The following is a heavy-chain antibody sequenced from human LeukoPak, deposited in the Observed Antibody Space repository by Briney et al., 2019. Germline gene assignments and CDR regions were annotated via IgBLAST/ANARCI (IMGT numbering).Heavy chain of an antibody. Sequence: SQTLSLTCAISGDRVSSNNAAWTWIRQSPSRGLEWLGRTYYRSKWSNDYAVSVQSRITINPDTSKNQFSLHLSSVTPEDTAVYYCAREADYGGKSAEFDFWGQGTLVTVSS. D-gene: IGHD4-23*01. CDR3: AREADYGGKSAEFDF. CDR2: TYYRSKWSN. J-gene: IGHJ4*02. V-gene: IGHV6-1*01. CDR1: GDRVSSNNAA.